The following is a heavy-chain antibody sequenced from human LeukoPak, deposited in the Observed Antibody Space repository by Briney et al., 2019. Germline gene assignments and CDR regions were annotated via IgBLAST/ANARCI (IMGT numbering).Heavy chain of an antibody. Sequence: GGSLRLSCAASGFTFSGSAMHWVRQASGKGLEWVGRIRSKANSYATAYAASVKGRFTISRDDSKNTAYLQMNSLKTEDTAVYYCAKDPGGSYYEPHWGQGTLVTVSS. V-gene: IGHV3-73*01. CDR2: IRSKANSYAT. CDR1: GFTFSGSA. D-gene: IGHD1-26*01. J-gene: IGHJ4*02. CDR3: AKDPGGSYYEPH.